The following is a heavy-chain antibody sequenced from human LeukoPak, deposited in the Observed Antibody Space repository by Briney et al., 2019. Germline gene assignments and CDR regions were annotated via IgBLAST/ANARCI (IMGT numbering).Heavy chain of an antibody. D-gene: IGHD4-17*01. CDR2: IGTAGDT. Sequence: GGSLRLSCAASGFTFSSYDMRWVRHATGKGLEWVSAIGTAGDTYYPGSVKGRFTISRENAKNSLYLQMNSLRAGDTAVYYCAGAPGGSHGDYGMDVWGQGTTVTVSS. V-gene: IGHV3-13*01. CDR1: GFTFSSYD. J-gene: IGHJ6*02. CDR3: AGAPGGSHGDYGMDV.